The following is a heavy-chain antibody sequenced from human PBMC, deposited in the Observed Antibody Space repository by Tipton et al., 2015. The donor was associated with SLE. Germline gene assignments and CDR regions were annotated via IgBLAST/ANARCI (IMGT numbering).Heavy chain of an antibody. CDR1: GGSISSGSYY. V-gene: IGHV4-61*02. Sequence: TLSLTCTVSGGSISSGSYYWSWIRQPAGKGLEGIGRIYTSGSTNYNPSLKSRVTISVDTSKNQFSLKLSSVTAADTAVYYCASEGPRSYWYFDLWGRGTLVTVSS. D-gene: IGHD1-14*01. J-gene: IGHJ2*01. CDR2: IYTSGST. CDR3: ASEGPRSYWYFDL.